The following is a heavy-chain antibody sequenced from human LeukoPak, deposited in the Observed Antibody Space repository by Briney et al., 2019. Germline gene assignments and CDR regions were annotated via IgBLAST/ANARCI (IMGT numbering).Heavy chain of an antibody. D-gene: IGHD3-3*01. CDR2: IYYSGST. Sequence: SETLSLTCTVSGGSISSYYWSWIRQPPGKGLGWIGYIYYSGSTNYNPSLKSRVTISVDTSKNQFSLKLSSVTAADTAVYYCARVNYDFWSGSLDYWGQGTLVTVSS. CDR3: ARVNYDFWSGSLDY. CDR1: GGSISSYY. V-gene: IGHV4-59*01. J-gene: IGHJ4*02.